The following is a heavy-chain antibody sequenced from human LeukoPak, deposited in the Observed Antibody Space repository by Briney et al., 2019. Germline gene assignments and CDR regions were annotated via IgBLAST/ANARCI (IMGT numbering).Heavy chain of an antibody. CDR3: ARDGVGAADY. J-gene: IGHJ4*02. D-gene: IGHD1-26*01. V-gene: IGHV4-59*01. CDR1: GGSISSYY. Sequence: RSETLSLTCTVSGGSISSYYWSWIRQPPGKGLEWIGYIYYSGSTNYNPSLKSRVTISVDTSKNQFPLKLSSVTAADTAVYYCARDGVGAADYWGQGTLVTVSS. CDR2: IYYSGST.